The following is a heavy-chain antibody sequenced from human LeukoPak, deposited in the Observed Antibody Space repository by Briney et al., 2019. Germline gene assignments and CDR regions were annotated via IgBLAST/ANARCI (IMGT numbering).Heavy chain of an antibody. Sequence: ASVKVSCKASGYTFTSYGISWVRQAPGQGLEWMGWISAYNGNTNYAQKLQGRVTMTTDTSTSTAYMELRSLRSDDTAVYYCARGEAQLVQHYYYYGMDVWGQGTTVTVSS. D-gene: IGHD6-13*01. J-gene: IGHJ6*02. CDR3: ARGEAQLVQHYYYYGMDV. CDR1: GYTFTSYG. CDR2: ISAYNGNT. V-gene: IGHV1-18*01.